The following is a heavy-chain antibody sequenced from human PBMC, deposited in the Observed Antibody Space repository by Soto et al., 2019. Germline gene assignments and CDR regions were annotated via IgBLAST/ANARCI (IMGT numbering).Heavy chain of an antibody. J-gene: IGHJ4*02. CDR2: ISSSSSTI. CDR3: ARDPDFVVVVAATPPYYFDY. Sequence: EVQLVESGGSLVQPGGSLRLSCAASGFTFSSYSMNWVRQAPGKGLEWVSYISSSSSTIYYADSVKGRFTISRDNAKNSLYLQMNSLRAEDTAVYYCARDPDFVVVVAATPPYYFDYWGQGTLVTVSS. CDR1: GFTFSSYS. D-gene: IGHD2-15*01. V-gene: IGHV3-48*01.